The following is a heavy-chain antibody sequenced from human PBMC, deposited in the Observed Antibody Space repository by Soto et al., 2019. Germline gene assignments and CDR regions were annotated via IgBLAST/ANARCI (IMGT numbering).Heavy chain of an antibody. D-gene: IGHD3-10*01. V-gene: IGHV1-2*04. CDR1: GYTFTGYY. CDR3: ARAHHGSGKVFDY. Sequence: ASVKVSCKASGYTFTGYYIHWVRQAPGQGLEWMGWINPNNGGTNYAQNFQGWVTMTRDTSISTAYMEVTRLKYDDTAVYYCARAHHGSGKVFDYWGPGTLVTVSS. J-gene: IGHJ4*02. CDR2: INPNNGGT.